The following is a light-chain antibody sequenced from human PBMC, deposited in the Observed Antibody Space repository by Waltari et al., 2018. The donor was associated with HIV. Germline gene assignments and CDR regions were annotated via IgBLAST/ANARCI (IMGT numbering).Light chain of an antibody. CDR1: SSDVGGFNY. V-gene: IGLV2-14*03. J-gene: IGLJ2*01. CDR3: SSYTSSSTLVV. CDR2: DVT. Sequence: QSALTQPASVSGSPGQSITISCTGTSSDVGGFNYVSWYQHHPGKAPKLRIYDVTSRPSVVSNRFSGSKSGNTASLTISGLQAEDEADYYCSSYTSSSTLVVFGGGTKLTVL.